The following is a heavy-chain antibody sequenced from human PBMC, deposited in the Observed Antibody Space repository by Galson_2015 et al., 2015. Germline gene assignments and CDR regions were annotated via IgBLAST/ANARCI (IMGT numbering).Heavy chain of an antibody. CDR2: INHSGST. J-gene: IGHJ5*02. CDR3: ARLFGDPLTVSTRSRFDP. D-gene: IGHD3-16*01. CDR1: GGSFSVSY. V-gene: IGHV4-34*01. Sequence: SETLSLTCAVYGGSFSVSYWSWIRQPPGKGLEWIGEINHSGSTNYNPSLKSRVTISVDTSKNQFSLKLSSVTAADTAVYYCARLFGDPLTVSTRSRFDPWGQGTLVTVSS.